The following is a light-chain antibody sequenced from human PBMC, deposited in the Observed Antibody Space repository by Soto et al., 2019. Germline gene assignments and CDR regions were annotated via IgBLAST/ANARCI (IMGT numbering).Light chain of an antibody. Sequence: QSALTQPSSASGSPGQSVTISCTGTSSDVADYKDVSWYQQHPGKAPKLIIYEVTKRPSGVPDRFSGSKSGNTASLTVSGLQAEDEADYYCSSNAGSDNYVFGTGTMLTVL. CDR1: SSDVADYKD. CDR3: SSNAGSDNYV. CDR2: EVT. V-gene: IGLV2-8*01. J-gene: IGLJ1*01.